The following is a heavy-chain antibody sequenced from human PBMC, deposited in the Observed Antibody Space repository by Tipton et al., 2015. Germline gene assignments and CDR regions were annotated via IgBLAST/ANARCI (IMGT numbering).Heavy chain of an antibody. J-gene: IGHJ5*02. CDR3: ARHEIGYSDSGGWDNWFDP. D-gene: IGHD3-22*01. Sequence: TLSLTCTVSGGSIFTSGYYWGWIRQPPGKGLEWIGSIFYSGSTYYKPALKSRVTISVDTSKNQFSLKVTSMTAADTAIYYCARHEIGYSDSGGWDNWFDPWGQGTLVTVSS. CDR2: IFYSGST. V-gene: IGHV4-39*01. CDR1: GGSIFTSGYY.